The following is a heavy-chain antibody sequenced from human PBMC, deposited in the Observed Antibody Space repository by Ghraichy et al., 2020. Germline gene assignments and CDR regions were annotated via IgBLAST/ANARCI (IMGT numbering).Heavy chain of an antibody. CDR3: ARGPHDYARGGAGAEYFQH. V-gene: IGHV3-21*01. J-gene: IGHJ1*01. Sequence: GGSPRLSCAASGFTFSSYSMNWVRQAPGKGLEWVSSISSSSSYIYYADSVKGRFTISRDNAKNSLYLQMNSLRAEDTAVYYCARGPHDYARGGAGAEYFQHWGQGTLVTVSS. CDR2: ISSSSSYI. CDR1: GFTFSSYS. D-gene: IGHD4-17*01.